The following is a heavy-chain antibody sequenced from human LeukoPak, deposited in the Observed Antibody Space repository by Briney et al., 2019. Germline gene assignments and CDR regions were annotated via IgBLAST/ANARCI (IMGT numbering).Heavy chain of an antibody. D-gene: IGHD6-19*01. Sequence: GGSLRLSCAASGFTFDDYAMHWVRQAPGKGLEWVSGISWNSGSIGYADSVTGRFTIFRDNAKNSLYLQMNSLRAEDTALYYCAKDRSQWLDLYYFDYWGQGTLVTVSS. J-gene: IGHJ4*02. CDR1: GFTFDDYA. V-gene: IGHV3-9*01. CDR3: AKDRSQWLDLYYFDY. CDR2: ISWNSGSI.